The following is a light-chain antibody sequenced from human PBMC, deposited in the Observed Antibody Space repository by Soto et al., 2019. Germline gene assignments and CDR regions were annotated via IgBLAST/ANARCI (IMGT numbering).Light chain of an antibody. Sequence: EIVLTQSPATLSLSPGERAALSCRASQSVSSNLAWYQQKPGQAPRLLIYGASNRATGIPDRFSGSGSGTDFTLTISRLEPEDFAVYYCQQYGTAPWTFGQGTKVDIK. J-gene: IGKJ1*01. V-gene: IGKV3-20*01. CDR1: QSVSSN. CDR3: QQYGTAPWT. CDR2: GAS.